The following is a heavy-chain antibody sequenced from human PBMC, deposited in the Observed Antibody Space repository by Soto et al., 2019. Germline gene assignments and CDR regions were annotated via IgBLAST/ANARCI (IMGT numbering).Heavy chain of an antibody. CDR3: ARHLRGYSYGYINY. CDR1: GDSIISGGNS. CDR2: IFHSGTT. Sequence: PLETLSLTCAVSGDSIISGGNSLNWIRQPPGKGLEWVGYIFHSGTTYYNPSLKSRVTISVDTSKNQFSLKLSSVTAADTAVYYCARHLRGYSYGYINYWGQGTLVTVSS. D-gene: IGHD5-18*01. J-gene: IGHJ4*02. V-gene: IGHV4-30-2*01.